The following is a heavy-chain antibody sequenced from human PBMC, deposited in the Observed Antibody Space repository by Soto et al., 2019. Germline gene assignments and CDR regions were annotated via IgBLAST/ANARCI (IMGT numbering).Heavy chain of an antibody. V-gene: IGHV4-31*03. J-gene: IGHJ5*02. CDR2: IYYSGST. CDR1: GGSISSGGYY. CDR3: ARSPDWGSSPNLFDP. Sequence: QVQLQESGPGLVKPSQTLSLTCTVSGGSISSGGYYWSWIRQHPGKGLEWIGYIYYSGSTYYNPSLKSRVTISVDTSKNQFSLKLSSVTAADTAVYYCARSPDWGSSPNLFDPWGQGTLVTVSS. D-gene: IGHD7-27*01.